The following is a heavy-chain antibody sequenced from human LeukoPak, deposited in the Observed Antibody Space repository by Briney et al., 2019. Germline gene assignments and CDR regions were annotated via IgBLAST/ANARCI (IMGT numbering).Heavy chain of an antibody. V-gene: IGHV3-23*01. D-gene: IGHD3-10*01. CDR3: AKERDSNISLWFGPFDY. Sequence: PGGSLRLSCAASGFTFSSYAMNCVRRAPGKGLEWVSGISGSGDSTYYADSVKGRFTISRDNSKNTLYLQMNSLRAEDTAVYYCAKERDSNISLWFGPFDYWGQETLVTVSS. CDR1: GFTFSSYA. CDR2: ISGSGDST. J-gene: IGHJ4*02.